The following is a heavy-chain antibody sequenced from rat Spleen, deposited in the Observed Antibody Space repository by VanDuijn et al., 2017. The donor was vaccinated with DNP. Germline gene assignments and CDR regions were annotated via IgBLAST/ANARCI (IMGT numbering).Heavy chain of an antibody. J-gene: IGHJ2*01. D-gene: IGHD1-1*01. V-gene: IGHV5-25*01. CDR2: ITSGGGIT. CDR3: ASHDYSY. CDR1: GFTFSDHL. Sequence: EVHLVESGGGLVQPEGSLKLSCAASGFTFSDHLMTWIRQVPGRGLEWIASITSGGGITYYPDSVKGRFTISRNNAKNTLYLQMDSLRSEDTATYYCASHDYSYWGQGVMVTVSS.